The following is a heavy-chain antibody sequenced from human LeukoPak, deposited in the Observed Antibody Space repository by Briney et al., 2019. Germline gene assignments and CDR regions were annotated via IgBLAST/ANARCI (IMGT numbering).Heavy chain of an antibody. D-gene: IGHD4-17*01. V-gene: IGHV4-39*01. CDR2: IYYSEGT. Sequence: MPSETLSPTCTVSGGSISSSSYYWGWIRQPPGKGLEWIGSIYYSEGTFYNPSLKSRVTISVDTSKNQFSLKVTSVTAADTAVYYCARGMTTVTTPFVGWGQGTLVTVSS. J-gene: IGHJ4*02. CDR1: GGSISSSSYY. CDR3: ARGMTTVTTPFVG.